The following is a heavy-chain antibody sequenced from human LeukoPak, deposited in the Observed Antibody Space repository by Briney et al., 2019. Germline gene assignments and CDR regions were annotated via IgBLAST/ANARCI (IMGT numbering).Heavy chain of an antibody. Sequence: SETLSLTCTVSGGSISSSSYYWGWIRQPPGKGLEWIGSIYYSGSTYYNPSLKSRVTIFVDTSKDQFSLKLSSVTAADTAVYYCARVGIAAAGTEDYWGQGTLVTVSS. CDR1: GGSISSSSYY. V-gene: IGHV4-39*01. J-gene: IGHJ4*02. D-gene: IGHD6-13*01. CDR3: ARVGIAAAGTEDY. CDR2: IYYSGST.